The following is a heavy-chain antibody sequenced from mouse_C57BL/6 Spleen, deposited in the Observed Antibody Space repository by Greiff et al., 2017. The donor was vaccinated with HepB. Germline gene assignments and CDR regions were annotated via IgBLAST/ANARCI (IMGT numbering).Heavy chain of an antibody. CDR3: ARVGYDDTTPMDY. CDR1: GYTFASYW. V-gene: IGHV1-72*01. Sequence: QVQLQQPGAELVKPGASVKLSCKASGYTFASYWMHWVKQRPGRGLEWIGRIDPISGGTKYNEKFKSKATLTVDKPSSTAYMQLSSLTSEDSAVYYCARVGYDDTTPMDYWGQGTSVTVSS. CDR2: IDPISGGT. D-gene: IGHD2-2*01. J-gene: IGHJ4*01.